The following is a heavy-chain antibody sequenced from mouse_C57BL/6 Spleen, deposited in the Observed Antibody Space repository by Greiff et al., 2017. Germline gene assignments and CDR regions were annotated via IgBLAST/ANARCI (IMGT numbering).Heavy chain of an antibody. Sequence: QVQLQQSGPELVKPGASVKISCKASGYAFSSSWMNWVKQRPGKGLEWIGRIYPGDGDTNYNGKFKGKATLTADKSSSTAYMQLSSLTSEDSAVYFCARCYYYGSPWYFDVWGTGTTVTVSS. J-gene: IGHJ1*03. CDR1: GYAFSSSW. D-gene: IGHD1-1*01. V-gene: IGHV1-82*01. CDR2: IYPGDGDT. CDR3: ARCYYYGSPWYFDV.